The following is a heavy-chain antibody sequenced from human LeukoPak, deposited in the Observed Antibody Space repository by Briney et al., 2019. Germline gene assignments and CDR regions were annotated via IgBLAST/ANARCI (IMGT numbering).Heavy chain of an antibody. CDR1: GGSISSYY. CDR2: IYFTGST. J-gene: IGHJ4*02. D-gene: IGHD6-19*01. Sequence: SETLPLTCTVSGGSISSYYWSWIRQPPGKGLEWIGYIYFTGSTNYNPSLKSRVTISVDTSKNQFSLKLSSVTAADTAVYYCARVDSSGWYGLDYWGQGTLVTVSS. CDR3: ARVDSSGWYGLDY. V-gene: IGHV4-59*01.